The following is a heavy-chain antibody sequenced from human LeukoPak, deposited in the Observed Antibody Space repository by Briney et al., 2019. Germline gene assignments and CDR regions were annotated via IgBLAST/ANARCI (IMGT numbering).Heavy chain of an antibody. Sequence: PGGSLRLSCAASGFTFSTNGMHWVRQAPGKGLLWVSRINTDGSSTTYADSVKGRFTISRDNAKNTLYLQMNSLRAEDTGVYYCATQAGITIFGRYFDYWGQGTLVTVSS. D-gene: IGHD3-3*01. CDR3: ATQAGITIFGRYFDY. CDR1: GFTFSTNG. J-gene: IGHJ4*02. CDR2: INTDGSST. V-gene: IGHV3-74*01.